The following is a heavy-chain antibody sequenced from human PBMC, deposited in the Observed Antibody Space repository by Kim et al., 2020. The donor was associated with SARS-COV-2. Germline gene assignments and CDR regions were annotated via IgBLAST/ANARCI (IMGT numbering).Heavy chain of an antibody. CDR1: GGTFSSYA. CDR2: IIPIFGTA. Sequence: SVKVSCKASGGTFSSYAISWVRQAPGQGLEWMGGIIPIFGTANYAQKFQGKVTITADESTSTAYMELSSLRSEDTAVYYCARANLNDFWSGYYFDYWGQGTLVTVSS. V-gene: IGHV1-69*13. CDR3: ARANLNDFWSGYYFDY. D-gene: IGHD3-3*01. J-gene: IGHJ4*02.